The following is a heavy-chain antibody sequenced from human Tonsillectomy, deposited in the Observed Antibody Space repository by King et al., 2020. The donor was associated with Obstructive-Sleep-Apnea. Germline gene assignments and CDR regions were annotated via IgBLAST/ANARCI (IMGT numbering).Heavy chain of an antibody. CDR1: GFTFSSYW. D-gene: IGHD1-26*01. J-gene: IGHJ6*02. V-gene: IGHV3-7*01. Sequence: VQLVESGGGLVQPGGSLRLSCAASGFTFSSYWMSWVRQAPGKGLEWVANIKQDGSEKYYVDSVKGRFTISRDNSKNTLYLQMNSLRAEDTAVYYCARTMTVGRAYYYGMDVWGQGTTVTVSS. CDR3: ARTMTVGRAYYYGMDV. CDR2: IKQDGSEK.